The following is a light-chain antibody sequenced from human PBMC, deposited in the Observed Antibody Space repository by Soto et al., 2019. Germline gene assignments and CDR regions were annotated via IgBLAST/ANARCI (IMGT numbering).Light chain of an antibody. CDR3: SSYTSSSTYV. Sequence: QSALTQPASVSGSPGQSIAIACTGTSSDVGAYDYVSWYQQHPGKAPKVMIYDVSNRPSGVSNRFSGSKSGNTASLTISGLQAEDEAHYYCSSYTSSSTYVFGTGTKLTVL. CDR2: DVS. CDR1: SSDVGAYDY. V-gene: IGLV2-14*01. J-gene: IGLJ1*01.